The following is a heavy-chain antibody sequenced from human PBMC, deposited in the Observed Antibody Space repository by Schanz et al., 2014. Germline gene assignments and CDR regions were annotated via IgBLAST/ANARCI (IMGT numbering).Heavy chain of an antibody. CDR2: ISGSSIHK. D-gene: IGHD3-10*01. J-gene: IGHJ4*02. CDR1: GFTFSDYY. V-gene: IGHV3-11*05. CDR3: ARDFPYVSGSYYKGFGY. Sequence: QVYLVESGGDLVKPGGSLRLSCAASGFTFSDYYMAWIRQAPGKGLEWVSHISGSSIHKNYADSVKGRFSISRDNGKNSLYLQMNSLRAEDTALYYCARDFPYVSGSYYKGFGYWGQGTLVTVSS.